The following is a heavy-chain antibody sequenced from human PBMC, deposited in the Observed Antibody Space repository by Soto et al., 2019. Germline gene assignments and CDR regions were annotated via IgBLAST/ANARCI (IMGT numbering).Heavy chain of an antibody. CDR1: GGSISSYY. D-gene: IGHD5-12*01. Sequence: QVQLQESGPGLVKPSETLSLTCTVSGGSISSYYWSWIRQPPGKGLEWIGYIYYSGSTNYNPSLKSRVTISVYTSKNQFSLKLSSVTAADTAVYYCARGVATTWDLDYWGQGTLVTVSS. J-gene: IGHJ4*02. CDR2: IYYSGST. V-gene: IGHV4-59*08. CDR3: ARGVATTWDLDY.